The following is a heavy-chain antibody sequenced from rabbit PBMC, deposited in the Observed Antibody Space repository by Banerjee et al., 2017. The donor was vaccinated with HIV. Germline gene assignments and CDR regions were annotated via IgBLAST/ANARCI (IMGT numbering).Heavy chain of an antibody. J-gene: IGHJ4*01. CDR2: IDAGSSGRT. Sequence: QQHLEESGGDLVKPGASLTLTCTASGFTLSSYWICWVRQAPGKGLEWIGYIDAGSSGRTAYANWAKGRFTISKTSSTTVTLQMTSLTAADTATYFCARDGGYADYGYALNLWGPGTLVTVS. D-gene: IGHD6-1*01. V-gene: IGHV1S45*01. CDR3: ARDGGYADYGYALNL. CDR1: GFTLSSYW.